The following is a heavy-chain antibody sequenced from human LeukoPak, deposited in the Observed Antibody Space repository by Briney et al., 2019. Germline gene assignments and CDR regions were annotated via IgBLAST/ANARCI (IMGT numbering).Heavy chain of an antibody. CDR1: GFTFSNYG. CDR2: ISGSGGNT. V-gene: IGHV3-23*01. D-gene: IGHD3-22*01. J-gene: IGHJ4*02. Sequence: GGSLRLSCAASGFTFSNYGMSWVRQAPGKGLEWVAAISGSGGNTSYADSVKGRFTFSRDNSKNTLLLQMNSLRVEDTAVYYCAKDGPDSSGYYPYYFDYWGQGTLVTVSS. CDR3: AKDGPDSSGYYPYYFDY.